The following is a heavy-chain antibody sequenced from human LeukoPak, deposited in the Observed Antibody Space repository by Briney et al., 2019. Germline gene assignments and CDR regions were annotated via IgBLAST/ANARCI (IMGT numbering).Heavy chain of an antibody. CDR3: ARAVADNTFDY. J-gene: IGHJ4*02. V-gene: IGHV4-39*07. D-gene: IGHD1-1*01. Sequence: SETLSLTCTVSGGSISSSNYYWGWIRQPPGKGLEGIGSIYYSGTTYYNPSLKSRVTISVDTSKNQFSLKLGSVTAADTAVYYCARAVADNTFDYWGPGTLVTVSS. CDR1: GGSISSSNYY. CDR2: IYYSGTT.